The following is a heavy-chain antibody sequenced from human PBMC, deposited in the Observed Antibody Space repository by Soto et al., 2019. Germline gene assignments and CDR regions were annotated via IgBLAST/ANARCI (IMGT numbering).Heavy chain of an antibody. CDR1: GDSVSTGFYY. CDR2: VYYTGSS. J-gene: IGHJ3*02. D-gene: IGHD6-6*01. Sequence: QLQLQESGPGLVKPSETLSLTCAVSGDSVSTGFYYWAWIRQPPGKGLEWIGTVYYTGSSYYNPSLKCRVSLHVDTSKNQFSLRLKSLTAADAAVYYCARHRGAARPDAFDIWGLGTMVPVSS. V-gene: IGHV4-39*01. CDR3: ARHRGAARPDAFDI.